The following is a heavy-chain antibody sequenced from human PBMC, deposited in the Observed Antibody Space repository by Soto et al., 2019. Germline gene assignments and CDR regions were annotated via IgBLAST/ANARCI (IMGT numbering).Heavy chain of an antibody. Sequence: EVQLVESGGGLVQPGGSLRLSCVASGFTFSTFGMNRVRQAPGKGLEWISYIGSAAINIYYADSVRGRFTISRDDAKSSLYLQMNSLRAEDTAVYYCAKAQSRYFDYWGQGTLATVSS. CDR1: GFTFSTFG. CDR3: AKAQSRYFDY. J-gene: IGHJ4*02. CDR2: IGSAAINI. V-gene: IGHV3-48*01.